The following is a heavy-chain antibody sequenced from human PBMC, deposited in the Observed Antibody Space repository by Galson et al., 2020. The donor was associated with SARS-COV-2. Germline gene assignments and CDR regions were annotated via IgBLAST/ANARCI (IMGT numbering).Heavy chain of an antibody. Sequence: GESLKISCAASGFAFNNYAVSWVRQAPGQGLEWVSSIKGSGANTYYGGSVKGRFTISRDNSKDTLFLQMDSLRAEDTAIYYCAKSTGDYVRFFDCWGQGTLVTVSS. CDR1: GFAFNNYA. CDR2: IKGSGANT. D-gene: IGHD4-17*01. J-gene: IGHJ4*02. CDR3: AKSTGDYVRFFDC. V-gene: IGHV3-23*01.